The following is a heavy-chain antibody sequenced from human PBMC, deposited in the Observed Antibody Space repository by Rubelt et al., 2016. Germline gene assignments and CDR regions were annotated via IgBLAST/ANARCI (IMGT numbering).Heavy chain of an antibody. V-gene: IGHV3-7*01. CDR2: IKKDGSEK. CDR3: ARDGGPYGMDV. Sequence: EVQLVESGGGLIQPGGSLRLSCAASGFTVSSNYMSWVRQAPGKGLEWVANIKKDGSEKYYVDSVKGRVTMSRDNAKNSLYLQMNSLRAEDTAVYYCARDGGPYGMDVWGQGTTVTVSS. CDR1: GFTVSSNY. D-gene: IGHD3-16*01. J-gene: IGHJ6*02.